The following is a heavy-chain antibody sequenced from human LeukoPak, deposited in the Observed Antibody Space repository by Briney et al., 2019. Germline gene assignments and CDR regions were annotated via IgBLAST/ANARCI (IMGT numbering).Heavy chain of an antibody. CDR3: ARHLHYGGKPFDY. CDR1: GGSINGYY. J-gene: IGHJ4*02. D-gene: IGHD4-23*01. V-gene: IGHV4-59*08. Sequence: PSETLSLTCTVSGGSINGYYWSWIRQPPGKGLEWIGYVYYSGSTDYNPSLGSRVTISVDTSKNQFSLKLSSVTAADTAVYYCARHLHYGGKPFDYWGQGALVTVSS. CDR2: VYYSGST.